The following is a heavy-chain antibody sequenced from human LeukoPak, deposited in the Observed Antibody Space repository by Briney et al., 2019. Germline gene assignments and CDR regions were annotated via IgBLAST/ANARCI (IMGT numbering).Heavy chain of an antibody. CDR1: GGSFSGYY. CDR2: INHSGST. Sequence: SETLSLTCAVYGGSFSGYYWSWIRQPPGKGLEWIGEINHSGSTNYNPSLKSRVTISVDMSKNQFSLKLSSVTAADTAVYYCAREKRDMATILDGYYFDYWGQGTLVTVSS. J-gene: IGHJ4*02. D-gene: IGHD5-24*01. CDR3: AREKRDMATILDGYYFDY. V-gene: IGHV4-34*01.